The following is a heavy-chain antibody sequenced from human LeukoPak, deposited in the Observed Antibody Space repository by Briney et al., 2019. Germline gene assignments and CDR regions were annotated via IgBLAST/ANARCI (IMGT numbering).Heavy chain of an antibody. J-gene: IGHJ5*02. CDR2: IYYSGST. CDR1: GFTFSTFAM. CDR3: ARPLGYCSSTSCSNWFDP. D-gene: IGHD2-2*01. Sequence: PGGSLRLSCAASGFTFSTFAMSWIRQPPGKGLEWIGSIYYSGSTYYNPSLKSRVTISVDTSKNQFSLKLSSVTAADTAVYYCARPLGYCSSTSCSNWFDPWGQGTLVTVSS. V-gene: IGHV4-38-2*01.